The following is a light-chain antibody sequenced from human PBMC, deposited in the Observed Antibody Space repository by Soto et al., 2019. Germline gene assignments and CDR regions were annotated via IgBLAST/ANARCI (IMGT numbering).Light chain of an antibody. J-gene: IGKJ4*01. V-gene: IGKV3-15*01. Sequence: EIVMTQSHATLSVSPGERATLSCRASQSISSNLAWYPQNPGPPPRLPMFRTSSRATGFPARFSGSGSGTEFNLTISSLQSEDFGVYYCQQYNNWPRATFGGGTKVDIK. CDR1: QSISSN. CDR3: QQYNNWPRAT. CDR2: RTS.